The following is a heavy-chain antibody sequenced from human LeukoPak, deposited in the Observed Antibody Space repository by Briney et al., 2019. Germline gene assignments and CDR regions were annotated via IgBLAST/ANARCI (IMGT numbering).Heavy chain of an antibody. Sequence: SETLSLTCTVSGGSISYYYWSWIRQPPGKGLEWIGYMSYSGSTNFNPSLKSRVAVPVDTSKNQFSLKLSSVTAADTAVYYCARHHYDILTGYSLDVFDIWGQGTMVTVSS. J-gene: IGHJ3*02. V-gene: IGHV4-59*08. CDR2: MSYSGST. CDR3: ARHHYDILTGYSLDVFDI. CDR1: GGSISYYY. D-gene: IGHD3-9*01.